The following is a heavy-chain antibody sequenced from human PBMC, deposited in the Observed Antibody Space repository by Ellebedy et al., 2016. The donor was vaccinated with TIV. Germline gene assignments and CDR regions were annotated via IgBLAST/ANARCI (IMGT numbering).Heavy chain of an antibody. CDR2: ISSSSTYI. J-gene: IGHJ5*02. Sequence: GESLKISXAASGLTFSSCSLNWVRQAPGKGLEWVSSISSSSTYIYYADSVKGRFTISRDNTKNSLYLQMNSLRADDTAVYYCVGSRSVSASGEYWFDPWGQGTPVTVSS. D-gene: IGHD2-8*01. V-gene: IGHV3-21*04. CDR1: GLTFSSCS. CDR3: VGSRSVSASGEYWFDP.